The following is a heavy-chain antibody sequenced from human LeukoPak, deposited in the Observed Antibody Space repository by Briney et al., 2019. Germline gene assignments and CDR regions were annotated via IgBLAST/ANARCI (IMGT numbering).Heavy chain of an antibody. CDR3: AYRQVPPGYFQH. D-gene: IGHD5-18*01. CDR1: GFTFSSYS. V-gene: IGHV3-21*04. CDR2: ISSSSSYI. J-gene: IGHJ1*01. Sequence: GGSLRLSCAASGFTFSSYSMNWVRQAPGKGLEWVSSISSSSSYIYYADSVKGRFTISRDNAKNSLYLQMNSLRAEDTAVYYCAYRQVPPGYFQHWGQGTLVTVSS.